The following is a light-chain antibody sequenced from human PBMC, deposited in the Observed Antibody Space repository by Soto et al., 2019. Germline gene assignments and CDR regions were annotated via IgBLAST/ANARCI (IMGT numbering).Light chain of an antibody. V-gene: IGKV1-17*01. Sequence: DIQMTQSPSSLSASVGDRVTITCRASQGISNLLGWFQHKPGKAPKRLIYAASSLQGGVPSRFSGSGSGTEFTPTASGLQPEDFAEDYCLQYSTSPYTFGQGTKLEIK. CDR3: LQYSTSPYT. J-gene: IGKJ2*01. CDR2: AAS. CDR1: QGISNL.